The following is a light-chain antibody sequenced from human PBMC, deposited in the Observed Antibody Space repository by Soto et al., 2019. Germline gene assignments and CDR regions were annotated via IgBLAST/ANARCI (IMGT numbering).Light chain of an antibody. J-gene: IGKJ1*01. V-gene: IGKV3-20*01. CDR2: GAS. Sequence: EIVLTQSPGTLSLSPGERATLSCRASQSVSSIYLAWYQQKPGQAPRLLIYGASSRATGIPDRFSGSGSGTDFTLTISRREPEDFAVYYCHQYGSSPWTFGQGTKVEVK. CDR1: QSVSSIY. CDR3: HQYGSSPWT.